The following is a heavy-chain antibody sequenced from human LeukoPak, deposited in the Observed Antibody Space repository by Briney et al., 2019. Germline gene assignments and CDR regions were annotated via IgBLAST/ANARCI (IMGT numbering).Heavy chain of an antibody. CDR2: ISYDGSNK. J-gene: IGHJ4*02. V-gene: IGHV3-30*18. CDR1: GFTFSSYG. Sequence: PGRSLRLSCAASGFTFSSYGMHWVRQAPGKGLEWVAVISYDGSNKYYADSVKGRFTISRDNSKNTLYLQMNSLRAEDTAVYYCAKDRGSSDLDYWGQGTLVTVSS. D-gene: IGHD1-26*01. CDR3: AKDRGSSDLDY.